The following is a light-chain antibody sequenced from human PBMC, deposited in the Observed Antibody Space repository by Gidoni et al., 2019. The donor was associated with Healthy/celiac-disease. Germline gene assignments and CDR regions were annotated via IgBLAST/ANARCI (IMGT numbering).Light chain of an antibody. Sequence: DIQMTQSPSSLSASVGDRVTITCQASQDISNYLNWYQQKPGKAPKLLLYDASNLETGIPSRLRGSGFGTDFTFTISSLQPEDIATYYCQQYDNLLWTFGQGTKVEIK. CDR3: QQYDNLLWT. V-gene: IGKV1-33*01. J-gene: IGKJ1*01. CDR1: QDISNY. CDR2: DAS.